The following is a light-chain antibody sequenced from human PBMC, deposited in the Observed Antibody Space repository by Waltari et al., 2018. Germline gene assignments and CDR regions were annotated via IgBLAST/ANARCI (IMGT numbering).Light chain of an antibody. V-gene: IGKV3-15*01. J-gene: IGKJ1*01. CDR1: QSVSSN. Sequence: QSPDTLSVSPGERATLSCRASQSVSSNLAWYQQKPGQAPRLLIYGASTRATGIPARFSGSGSGTEFTLTISSLQSEDFAVYYCHQYNNWLWTFGQGTKVEIK. CDR3: HQYNNWLWT. CDR2: GAS.